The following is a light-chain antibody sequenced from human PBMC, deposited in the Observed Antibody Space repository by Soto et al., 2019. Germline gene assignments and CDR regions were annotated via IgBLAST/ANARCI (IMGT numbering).Light chain of an antibody. J-gene: IGKJ1*01. CDR1: QTISGY. Sequence: DIQMTQSPSALSASVGGSVTITCRASQTISGYLSWFQQKPGQAPKLLIYAASSLQSGVPSRFSGSGSGTDFTLTISSLQPDDCATYYCQQYNNYFGTFGQGTKVDIK. CDR2: AAS. CDR3: QQYNNYFGT. V-gene: IGKV1-5*01.